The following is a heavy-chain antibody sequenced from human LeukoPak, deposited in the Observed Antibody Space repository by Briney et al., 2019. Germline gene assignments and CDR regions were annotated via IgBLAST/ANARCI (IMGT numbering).Heavy chain of an antibody. Sequence: SETLSLTCTVSGGSISSYYWSWIRQPPGKGLDWIGYIYYSGSTNYNPSLKSRVTISVDTSKNQFSLKMSSVTAADTAVYYCERLVGYYDSSGYVHDAFDIWGQGTMVTVSS. D-gene: IGHD3-22*01. J-gene: IGHJ3*02. CDR1: GGSISSYY. V-gene: IGHV4-59*08. CDR2: IYYSGST. CDR3: ERLVGYYDSSGYVHDAFDI.